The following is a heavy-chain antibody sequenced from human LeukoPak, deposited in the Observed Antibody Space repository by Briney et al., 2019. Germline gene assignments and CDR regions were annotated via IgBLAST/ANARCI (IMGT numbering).Heavy chain of an antibody. CDR1: GGSFSGYY. CDR2: INHSGST. Sequence: SETLSLTCAVYGGSFSGYYWSWIRQPPGKGLEWIGEINHSGSTIYNPSLKSRVTTSVDTSKNQFSLKLSSVTAADTAVYYCARIDASCLDYWGQGTLVTVSS. D-gene: IGHD2-2*01. V-gene: IGHV4-34*01. CDR3: ARIDASCLDY. J-gene: IGHJ4*02.